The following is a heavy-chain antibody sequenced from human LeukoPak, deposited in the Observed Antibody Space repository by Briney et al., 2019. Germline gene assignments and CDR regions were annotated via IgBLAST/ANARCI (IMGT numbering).Heavy chain of an antibody. J-gene: IGHJ2*01. CDR3: ARRGPDYGDYGSRYWYFDL. CDR2: IYYSGST. V-gene: IGHV4-30-4*01. Sequence: SETLSLTCTVSGGSISSYYWSWIRQPPGKGLEWIGYIYYSGSTYYNPSLKSRVTISVDTSKNQFSLKLSSVTAADTAVYYCARRGPDYGDYGSRYWYFDLWGRGTLVTVSS. D-gene: IGHD4-17*01. CDR1: GGSISSYY.